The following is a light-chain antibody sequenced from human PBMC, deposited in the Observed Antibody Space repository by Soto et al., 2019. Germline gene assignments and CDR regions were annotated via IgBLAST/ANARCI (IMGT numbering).Light chain of an antibody. CDR3: QQYNNWPRT. CDR1: QSVSSN. V-gene: IGKV3-15*01. Sequence: EIVMTQSPASLSVSPGERATLSCRASQSVSSNLAWYQQKPGQAPRLLIYGASTGATGVPARFSGSGSGTDFTLTISSLQSEDFAVYYCQQYNNWPRTFGQGTKGISN. J-gene: IGKJ1*01. CDR2: GAS.